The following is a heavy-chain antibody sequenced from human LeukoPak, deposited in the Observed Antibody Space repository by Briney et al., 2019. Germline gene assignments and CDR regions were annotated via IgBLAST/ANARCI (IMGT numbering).Heavy chain of an antibody. D-gene: IGHD3-10*01. V-gene: IGHV3-30-3*01. CDR2: ISYDGSNK. Sequence: GGSLRLSCAASGFTFSSYAMHWVRQAPGKGLEWVAVISYDGSNKYYADSVKGRFTISRDNSKNTLYLQMNSLRAEDTAVYYCARNYYGSGSYRAYFDYWAQGTLVTVSS. J-gene: IGHJ4*02. CDR1: GFTFSSYA. CDR3: ARNYYGSGSYRAYFDY.